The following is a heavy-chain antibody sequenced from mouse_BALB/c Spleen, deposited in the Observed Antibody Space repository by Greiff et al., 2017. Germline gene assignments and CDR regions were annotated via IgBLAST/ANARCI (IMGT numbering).Heavy chain of an antibody. CDR1: GYTFTSYW. Sequence: VQLKQSGTVLARPGASVKMSCKASGYTFTSYWMHWVKQRPGQGLEWIGAIYPGNSDTSYNQKFKGKAKLTAVTSTSTAYMELSSLTNEDSAVYYCTRHGNYNYYAMDYWGQGTSVTVSS. D-gene: IGHD2-1*01. CDR2: IYPGNSDT. J-gene: IGHJ4*01. V-gene: IGHV1-5*01. CDR3: TRHGNYNYYAMDY.